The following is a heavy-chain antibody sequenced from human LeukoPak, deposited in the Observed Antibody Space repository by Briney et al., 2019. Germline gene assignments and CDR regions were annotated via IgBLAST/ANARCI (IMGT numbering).Heavy chain of an antibody. CDR3: ARDIPYPSVYFDY. CDR2: ISSSGSNI. D-gene: IGHD2-2*02. V-gene: IGHV3-11*04. J-gene: IGHJ4*02. CDR1: GFTFGDYY. Sequence: AGGSLRLSCVASGFTFGDYYMNWIRQAPGKGLECVSYISSSGSNIYHADSVKGRFTIYRDNAKNSLYLQMNSLRAEDTSVYYCARDIPYPSVYFDYWGQGTLVTVSS.